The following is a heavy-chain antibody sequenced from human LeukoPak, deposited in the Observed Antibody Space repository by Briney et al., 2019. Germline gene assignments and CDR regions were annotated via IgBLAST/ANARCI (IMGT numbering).Heavy chain of an antibody. D-gene: IGHD3-10*01. J-gene: IGHJ4*02. CDR1: GGSISSGSYY. Sequence: SETLSLTCTVSGGSISSGSYYWSWIRQPAGKGLEWIGRIYTSGSTNYNPSLKSRVTMSVDTSKNQFSLKLSSVTAADTAVYYCARVGGDGEYLWGQGTLVTVSS. V-gene: IGHV4-61*02. CDR3: ARVGGDGEYL. CDR2: IYTSGST.